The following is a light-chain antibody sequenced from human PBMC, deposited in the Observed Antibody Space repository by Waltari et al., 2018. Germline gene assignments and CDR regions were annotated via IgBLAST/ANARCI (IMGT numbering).Light chain of an antibody. J-gene: IGLJ2*01. CDR1: ISDVCPYNL. V-gene: IGLV2-23*02. Sequence: QSALTQPASVSGSPGQSITISCTGTISDVCPYNLVSCYQQHPGKAPKLIIYEDNKRPSGVSDRLSGSKSGNTASLTISGLQAEDEADYYCCTYVGRTTFHVTFGGGTKLTVL. CDR2: EDN. CDR3: CTYVGRTTFHVT.